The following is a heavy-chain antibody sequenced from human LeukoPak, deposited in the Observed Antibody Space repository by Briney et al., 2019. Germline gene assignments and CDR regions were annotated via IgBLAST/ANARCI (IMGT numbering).Heavy chain of an antibody. CDR3: ARQGGNNWFDP. J-gene: IGHJ5*02. CDR2: INHSGST. D-gene: IGHD3-16*01. V-gene: IGHV4-34*01. CDR1: GGSFSGYY. Sequence: PSETLSLTCAVYGGSFSGYYWSWIRQPPGKGLEWIGEINHSGSTNYNPSLKSRVTISVDTSKKQSSLTLSSVTAADTAVYYCARQGGNNWFDPWGQGTLVTVSS.